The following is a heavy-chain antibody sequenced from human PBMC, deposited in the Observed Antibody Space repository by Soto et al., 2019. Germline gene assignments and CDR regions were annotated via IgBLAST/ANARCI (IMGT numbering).Heavy chain of an antibody. D-gene: IGHD6-13*01. CDR1: GFTFSSYA. Sequence: EVQLLESGGGLVQPGGSLRLSCAASGFTFSSYAMSWVRQAPGKGLEWVLAISGSGGSTYYADSVKGRFTISRDNSKNTLHLPMNSLRAEDTAVYYCPPLPRAAAGKPYPAYYYCGMDVWGQGTPVTVSS. V-gene: IGHV3-23*01. CDR2: ISGSGGST. J-gene: IGHJ6*02. CDR3: PPLPRAAAGKPYPAYYYCGMDV.